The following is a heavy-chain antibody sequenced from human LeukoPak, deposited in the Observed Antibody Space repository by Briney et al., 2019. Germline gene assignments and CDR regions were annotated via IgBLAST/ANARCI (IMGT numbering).Heavy chain of an antibody. CDR2: ISSSSSYI. Sequence: PEGSLRLSCAAPGFTFSSYSMNWVRQAPGKGLEWVSSISSSSSYIYYADSVKGRFTISRDNAKNSLYLQMNSLRAEDTAVYYCASLYCSSTSCLLWGQGTLVTVSS. J-gene: IGHJ4*02. D-gene: IGHD2-2*01. CDR1: GFTFSSYS. V-gene: IGHV3-21*01. CDR3: ASLYCSSTSCLL.